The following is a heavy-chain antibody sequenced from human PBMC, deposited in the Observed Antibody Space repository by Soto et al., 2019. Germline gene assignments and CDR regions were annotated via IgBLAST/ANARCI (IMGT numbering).Heavy chain of an antibody. V-gene: IGHV1-3*01. CDR1: GYTFTSYA. Sequence: EASVKVSCKASGYTFTSYAMHWVRQAPGQRLEWMGWINAGNGNTKYSQKFQGRVTITRDTSASTAYMELSSLRSEDTAVYYCARGGDYYDSSGYLDYWGQGTLVTVSS. CDR3: ARGGDYYDSSGYLDY. J-gene: IGHJ4*02. CDR2: INAGNGNT. D-gene: IGHD3-22*01.